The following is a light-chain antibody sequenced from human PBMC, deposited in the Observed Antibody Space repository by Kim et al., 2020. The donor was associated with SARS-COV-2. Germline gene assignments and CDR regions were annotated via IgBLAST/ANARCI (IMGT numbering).Light chain of an antibody. V-gene: IGKV3-20*01. J-gene: IGKJ3*01. CDR3: QHDGRSPII. CDR1: ERISASY. Sequence: SPKERPTLAGRATERISASYLAWYQQKRGQAPRLLIYAPSSTATGIPDRFSGSGSETDFTPTISRLEHEDFAVYYCQHDGRSPIIFGPGTKVDIK. CDR2: APS.